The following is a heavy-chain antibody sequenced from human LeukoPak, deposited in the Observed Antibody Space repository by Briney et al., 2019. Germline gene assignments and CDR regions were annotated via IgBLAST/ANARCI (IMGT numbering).Heavy chain of an antibody. J-gene: IGHJ4*02. CDR1: GFTFSSYA. CDR3: AIKPTRAVAGF. D-gene: IGHD6-19*01. Sequence: GGSLRLSCAASGFTFSSYAMSWVRQAPGKGLEWVSAISDSGGSTYYADSVKGRLTISRDNSKNTLYLQMNSLRAEDTAVYYCAIKPTRAVAGFWGQGTLVTVSS. V-gene: IGHV3-23*01. CDR2: ISDSGGST.